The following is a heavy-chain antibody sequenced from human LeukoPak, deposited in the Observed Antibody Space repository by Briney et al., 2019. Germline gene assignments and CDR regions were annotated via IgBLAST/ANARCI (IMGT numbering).Heavy chain of an antibody. CDR2: IFSDGTGT. D-gene: IGHD1-1*01. Sequence: GGSLRLSCVASGFAFSDYWMHWVRQAPGKGPVWVSRIFSDGTGTGYADFVKGRFTISRDNVKNTLFLQMHSLRAEDTALYYCARGRWSPGYFDPWGPGTLVTVSS. J-gene: IGHJ4*02. CDR3: ARGRWSPGYFDP. V-gene: IGHV3-74*01. CDR1: GFAFSDYW.